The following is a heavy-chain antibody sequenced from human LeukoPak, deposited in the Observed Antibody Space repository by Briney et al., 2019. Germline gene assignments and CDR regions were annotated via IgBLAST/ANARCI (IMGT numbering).Heavy chain of an antibody. J-gene: IGHJ4*02. CDR2: INPNSGGT. CDR1: GYTFTGYY. V-gene: IGHV1-2*02. CDR3: AIVSPVVAASTGLDY. D-gene: IGHD2-15*01. Sequence: GASVKVSCKTSGYTFTGYYIHWVRQAPGQGLEWMGWINPNSGGTNYPQNFQGRVTMTRDTSISTAYMELSRLRSDDTAVYYCAIVSPVVAASTGLDYWGQGTPVTVSS.